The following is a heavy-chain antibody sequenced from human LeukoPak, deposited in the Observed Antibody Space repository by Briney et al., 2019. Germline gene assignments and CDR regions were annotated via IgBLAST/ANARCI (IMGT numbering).Heavy chain of an antibody. CDR3: ARSGIYGDYGIYFDY. D-gene: IGHD4-17*01. J-gene: IGHJ4*02. CDR1: GDSISSYY. V-gene: IGHV4-59*01. CDR2: IHYSGST. Sequence: SETLSLTCSVSGDSISSYYWSWIRQPPGKGLEWIGYIHYSGSTKYNPSLKSRVTISADTSKKQFSLKLSSVTAADTAVYYCARSGIYGDYGIYFDYWGQGTLVTVS.